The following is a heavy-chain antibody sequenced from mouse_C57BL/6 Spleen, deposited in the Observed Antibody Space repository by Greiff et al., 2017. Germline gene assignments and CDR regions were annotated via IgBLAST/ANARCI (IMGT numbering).Heavy chain of an antibody. CDR1: GFSLTSYG. D-gene: IGHD2-5*01. V-gene: IGHV2-2*01. J-gene: IGHJ3*01. CDR3: ASYSNYDVFFAY. Sequence: VQLQQSGPGLVQPSQSLSITCTVSGFSLTSYGVHWVRQSPGKGLEWLGVIWSGGSTDYNAAFISRLSISKDNSKSQVFFKMNSLQADDTAIYYCASYSNYDVFFAYWGQGTLVTVSA. CDR2: IWSGGST.